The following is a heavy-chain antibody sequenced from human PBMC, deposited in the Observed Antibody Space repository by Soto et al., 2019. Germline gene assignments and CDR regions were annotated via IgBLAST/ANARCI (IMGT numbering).Heavy chain of an antibody. V-gene: IGHV3-21*01. Sequence: EVQVVESGGGLVQPGGSLRLSCAASGFTFSSYSMSWVRQAPGKGLEWVSYISSSSSYIYYADSVKGRFTISRDNAKNSLYLQMNSLRAEDTAVYYCARGAGDSGYDYSHFDYWGQGTLVTVSS. CDR1: GFTFSSYS. CDR2: ISSSSSYI. J-gene: IGHJ4*02. D-gene: IGHD5-12*01. CDR3: ARGAGDSGYDYSHFDY.